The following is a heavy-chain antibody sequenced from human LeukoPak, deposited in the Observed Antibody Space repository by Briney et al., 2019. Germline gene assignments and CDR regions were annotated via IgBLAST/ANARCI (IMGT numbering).Heavy chain of an antibody. J-gene: IGHJ4*02. V-gene: IGHV3-7*03. CDR2: IKEDGSEK. CDR1: GFIFSRFW. D-gene: IGHD3-10*01. Sequence: PGGSLRLSCAASGFIFSRFWMNWVRQAPGKGLEWVATIKEDGSEKYYVDSMRGRITTSRDNAKNSLYLQMNSLRAEDTAMYYCARIKNGVPNPWGRGTLVTVSS. CDR3: ARIKNGVPNP.